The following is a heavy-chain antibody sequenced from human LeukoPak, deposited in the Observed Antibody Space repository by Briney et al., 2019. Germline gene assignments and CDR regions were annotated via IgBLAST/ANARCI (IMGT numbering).Heavy chain of an antibody. J-gene: IGHJ4*02. Sequence: SQTLSLTCAVSGGSISSGSYSWSWIRQPPGKGLEWIGYIYPRGSTYYNPSRKSRVILSLHQSPPQFSLPRTSVPAPATALYYCARKLYRGGWCFDYWGQGILVTVSS. CDR2: IYPRGST. CDR1: GGSISSGSYS. D-gene: IGHD6-19*01. CDR3: ARKLYRGGWCFDY. V-gene: IGHV4-30-2*01.